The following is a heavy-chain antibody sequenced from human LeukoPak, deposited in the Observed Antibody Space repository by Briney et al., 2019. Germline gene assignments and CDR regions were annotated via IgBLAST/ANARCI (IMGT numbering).Heavy chain of an antibody. Sequence: GGSLRLSCAASGFTFSSYAMHWVRQAPGKGLEWVAVISYDGSNKYYADSVKGRFTISRDNSKNTLYLQMNSLRAEDTAVYYCALNSGTGRYYYYYMDVWGKGTTVTVSS. CDR2: ISYDGSNK. J-gene: IGHJ6*03. V-gene: IGHV3-30-3*01. D-gene: IGHD1-26*01. CDR1: GFTFSSYA. CDR3: ALNSGTGRYYYYYMDV.